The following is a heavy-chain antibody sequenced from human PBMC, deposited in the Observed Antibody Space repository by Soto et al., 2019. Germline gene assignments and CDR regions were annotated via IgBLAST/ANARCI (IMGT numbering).Heavy chain of an antibody. CDR2: IVNSGTA. CDR1: GGSIASSGNF. D-gene: IGHD6-19*01. J-gene: IGHJ4*02. Sequence: QVQLQESGPGLVKPSQTLSLTCTVSGGSIASSGNFWTWIRHHPGKGLEWLGHIVNSGTAYYTPSLKSRLSISIDTSKNHFSLSLTSLTAADTAVYFCARGDAGGWFLDSWGQGAQVIVSS. CDR3: ARGDAGGWFLDS. V-gene: IGHV4-31*03.